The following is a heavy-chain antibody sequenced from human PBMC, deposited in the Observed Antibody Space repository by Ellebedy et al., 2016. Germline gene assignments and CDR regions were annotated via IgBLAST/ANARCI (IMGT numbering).Heavy chain of an antibody. CDR1: GFSLDTGAVV. CDR3: AHKSTVHSVDY. Sequence: SGPTLVKPRPTLTLTCTFSGFSLDTGAVVVGWVRQPPGKALEWLTFIYGNDDKRYSPSLKSRLTITKDTSKNQVVLTMTNMDPVDTGTYYCAHKSTVHSVDYWGQGTLVTVSS. D-gene: IGHD4-11*01. J-gene: IGHJ4*02. V-gene: IGHV2-5*01. CDR2: IYGNDDK.